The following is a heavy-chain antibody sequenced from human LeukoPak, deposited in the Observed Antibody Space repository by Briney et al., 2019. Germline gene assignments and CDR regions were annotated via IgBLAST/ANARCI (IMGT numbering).Heavy chain of an antibody. CDR3: ATTILAELSFYQVFDY. CDR1: GYTLTELS. D-gene: IGHD3-16*02. CDR2: FEPEDGEA. Sequence: GASVEVSCKVSGYTLTELSMHWVRQAPGKGLEWMGGFEPEDGEAIYAQKFQGRVTMTEDTSSDTAYMELSSLRSEDTAVYYCATTILAELSFYQVFDYWGQGTLVTVSS. V-gene: IGHV1-24*01. J-gene: IGHJ4*02.